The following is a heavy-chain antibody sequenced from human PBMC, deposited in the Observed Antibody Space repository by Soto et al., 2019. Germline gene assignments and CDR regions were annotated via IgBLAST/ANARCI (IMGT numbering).Heavy chain of an antibody. Sequence: QVQLQQGGAGLLKPSETLSLTCAVYGGSFSGYYWSWIRQPPGKGLEWIGEINHSGRTNYNPSLKSRVPKSVATSKNQFPLKLSSVTAADTAVYYCARGSGAYYYSSGSYPKYMDVWGKGTTVTVS. CDR3: ARGSGAYYYSSGSYPKYMDV. J-gene: IGHJ6*03. CDR2: INHSGRT. CDR1: GGSFSGYY. V-gene: IGHV4-34*01. D-gene: IGHD3-10*01.